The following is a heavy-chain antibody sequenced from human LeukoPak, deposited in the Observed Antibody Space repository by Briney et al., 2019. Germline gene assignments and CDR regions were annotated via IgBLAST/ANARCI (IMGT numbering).Heavy chain of an antibody. V-gene: IGHV1-18*01. Sequence: ASAKVSCKASGDTFINYGISWVRQAPGQGLEWMGWISVYSGETNYAKNYKGRVTMTTDSSTTTVYMELRSLRSDDTGVYYCARGVSWYDYESSDYRPVGYWGQGTPVTVS. CDR3: ARGVSWYDYESSDYRPVGY. D-gene: IGHD3-22*01. CDR1: GDTFINYG. CDR2: ISVYSGET. J-gene: IGHJ4*02.